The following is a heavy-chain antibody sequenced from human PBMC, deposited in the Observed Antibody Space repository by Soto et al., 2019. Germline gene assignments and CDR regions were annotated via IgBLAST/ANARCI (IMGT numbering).Heavy chain of an antibody. CDR1: GFTFTSYS. Sequence: GGSLRLSCAASGFTFTSYSMNWVRQAPGKGLEWISYITSGSSAINYADSVKGRFTISRDNAKNSLFLQMNSLRAEDTAVYYCARDLNWAFDIWGQGSMVTVSS. J-gene: IGHJ3*02. V-gene: IGHV3-48*01. CDR2: ITSGSSAI. CDR3: ARDLNWAFDI.